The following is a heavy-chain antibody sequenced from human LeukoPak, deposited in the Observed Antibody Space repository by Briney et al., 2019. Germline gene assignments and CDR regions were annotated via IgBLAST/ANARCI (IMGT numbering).Heavy chain of an antibody. Sequence: GASAKVSCKASGGTFSSYTISWVRQAPRQGLEWMGRIIPILGIANYAQKFQGRVTITADKSTSTAYMELSSLRSEDTAVYYCASPSLRGTMIVVAPMGDAFDIWGQGTMVTVSS. D-gene: IGHD3-22*01. CDR1: GGTFSSYT. V-gene: IGHV1-69*02. J-gene: IGHJ3*02. CDR3: ASPSLRGTMIVVAPMGDAFDI. CDR2: IIPILGIA.